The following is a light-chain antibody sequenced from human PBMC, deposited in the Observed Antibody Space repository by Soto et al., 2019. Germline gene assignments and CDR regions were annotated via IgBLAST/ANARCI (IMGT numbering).Light chain of an antibody. J-gene: IGKJ5*01. CDR3: QQHFNGPIT. V-gene: IGKV3-11*01. CDR1: QSISSF. CDR2: GAS. Sequence: EIVLTQSPATLSLSPGERATLSCRASQSISSFLAWYQQKPGQAPRLLIYGASNRATGIPARFSGSGSGTDFTLTISSLEPEDFAVYYCQQHFNGPITFVQGTRLEIK.